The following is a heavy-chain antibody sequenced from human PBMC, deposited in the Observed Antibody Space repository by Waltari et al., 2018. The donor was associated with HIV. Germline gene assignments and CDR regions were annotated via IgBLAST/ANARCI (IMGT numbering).Heavy chain of an antibody. CDR1: GYTLTELS. D-gene: IGHD1-26*01. V-gene: IGHV1-24*01. CDR3: ATGGGTTSIQLYDLDV. J-gene: IGHJ6*02. CDR2: FDPEDDET. Sequence: QVQLIQSGAEVKKPGASVKVSCKVFGYTLTELSMHWVRQAPGKGLEWMGGFDPEDDETIYAQKFQGRVTMTEDTSTVSAYMELSSLTSEDTAVYYCATGGGTTSIQLYDLDVWGQGTTVTVSS.